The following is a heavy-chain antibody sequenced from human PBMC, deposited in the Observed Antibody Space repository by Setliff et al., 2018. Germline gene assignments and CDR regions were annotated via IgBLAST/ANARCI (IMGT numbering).Heavy chain of an antibody. V-gene: IGHV4-34*01. CDR3: ARGRNIAARLLDS. CDR2: INHRGST. J-gene: IGHJ4*02. D-gene: IGHD6-6*01. CDR1: GGTFSDYY. Sequence: SETLSLTCAAYGGTFSDYYWTWIRQPPGKGLEWIGEINHRGSTNYNPSLKSRATISIDTSKDQSSLKLISMSAADTAVYFCARGRNIAARLLDSWGQGALVTVFS.